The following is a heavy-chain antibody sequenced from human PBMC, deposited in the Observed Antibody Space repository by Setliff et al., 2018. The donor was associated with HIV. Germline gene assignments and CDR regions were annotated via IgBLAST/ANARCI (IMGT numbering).Heavy chain of an antibody. V-gene: IGHV4-4*02. CDR3: ARGSYYYYYYMDV. CDR1: GSSISSSNW. Sequence: SETLSLTCAVSGSSISSSNWWSWVRQPPGKGLEWIGEIYHSGSTNYNPSLKSRVTISVDTSKNQFSLKVSSVTAADTAVYYCARGSYYYYYYMDVWGKGTTVTVSS. J-gene: IGHJ6*03. D-gene: IGHD1-26*01. CDR2: IYHSGST.